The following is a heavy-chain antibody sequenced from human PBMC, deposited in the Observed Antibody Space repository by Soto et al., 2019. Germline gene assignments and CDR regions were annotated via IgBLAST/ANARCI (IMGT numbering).Heavy chain of an antibody. J-gene: IGHJ4*02. Sequence: EVQLLESGGGLVQPGGSLRLSCTASGFTFSSYAMSWVHQVPGKGLEWVSTISGSGGSTYYTDSVKGRFTISRDNSKNTLYLQMYSLRVEDTAVYYCAKRAGYSSGWLDYWGQGTLVTVSS. CDR1: GFTFSSYA. CDR3: AKRAGYSSGWLDY. CDR2: ISGSGGST. D-gene: IGHD2-15*01. V-gene: IGHV3-23*01.